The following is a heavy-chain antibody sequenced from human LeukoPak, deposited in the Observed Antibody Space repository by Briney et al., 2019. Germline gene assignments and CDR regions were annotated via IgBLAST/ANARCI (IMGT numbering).Heavy chain of an antibody. Sequence: SETLSLTCAVYGGSFSGYYWSWIRQPPGKGLEWIGEINHSGSTNYNPSLKSRVTISVDTSKNQFSLKLSSVTAADTAVYYCARLPIPGDYVHWGQGTLVTVSS. J-gene: IGHJ4*02. V-gene: IGHV4-34*01. D-gene: IGHD4-17*01. CDR1: GGSFSGYY. CDR3: ARLPIPGDYVH. CDR2: INHSGST.